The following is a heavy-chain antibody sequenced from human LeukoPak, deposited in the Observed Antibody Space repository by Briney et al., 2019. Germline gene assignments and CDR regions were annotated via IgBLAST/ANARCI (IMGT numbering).Heavy chain of an antibody. V-gene: IGHV4-59*01. CDR3: ARLRWQLVGPYFDY. Sequence: SSETLSLTCGFSGDSISTYYWSWIRQSPGKGLEWIGHIYSSGNTDYNSSLKSRFTISVDTSKRQFSLRLSSVTATDTAVYYCARLRWQLVGPYFDYWGQGILVTVSS. D-gene: IGHD1-26*01. CDR1: GDSISTYY. CDR2: IYSSGNT. J-gene: IGHJ4*02.